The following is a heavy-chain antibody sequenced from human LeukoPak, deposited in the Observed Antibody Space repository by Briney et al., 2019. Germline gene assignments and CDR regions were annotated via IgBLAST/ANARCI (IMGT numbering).Heavy chain of an antibody. CDR2: IYHSGST. CDR3: SRDQMAATGFDY. V-gene: IGHV4-38-2*02. D-gene: IGHD1-26*01. Sequence: SETLSLTCAVSGYSISSGYYWGWIRQPPGKGLEWIGSIYHSGSTYYNPSLKSRVTISVDTSKNQFSLKLSSVTAADTAVYYCSRDQMAATGFDYWGQGTLVTVSS. CDR1: GYSISSGYY. J-gene: IGHJ4*02.